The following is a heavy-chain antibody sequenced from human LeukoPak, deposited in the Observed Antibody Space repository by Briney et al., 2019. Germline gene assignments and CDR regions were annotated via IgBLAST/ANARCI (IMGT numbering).Heavy chain of an antibody. D-gene: IGHD3-3*01. CDR3: ARESQKYYDFWSGYTETYYYHGMDV. Sequence: PGGSLRLSCAASGFTFSSYSMNWVRQAPGKGLEWVSSISSSSSYIYYADSVKGRFTISRDNAKNSLYLQMNSLRAEDTAVYYCARESQKYYDFWSGYTETYYYHGMDVWGQGTTVTVSS. V-gene: IGHV3-21*01. CDR2: ISSSSSYI. J-gene: IGHJ6*02. CDR1: GFTFSSYS.